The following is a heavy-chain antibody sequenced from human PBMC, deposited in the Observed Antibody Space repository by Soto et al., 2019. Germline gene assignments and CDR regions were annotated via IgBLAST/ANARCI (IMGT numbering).Heavy chain of an antibody. Sequence: ASVKVSCKASGYTFTSYGISWVRQAPGQGLEWMGWISAYNGNTNYAQKLQGRVTMTTDTSTSTAYMELRSLRSDDTAVYYCARDYDILTGYYGLDYWGQGTLVTAPQ. D-gene: IGHD3-9*01. CDR3: ARDYDILTGYYGLDY. V-gene: IGHV1-18*01. J-gene: IGHJ4*02. CDR2: ISAYNGNT. CDR1: GYTFTSYG.